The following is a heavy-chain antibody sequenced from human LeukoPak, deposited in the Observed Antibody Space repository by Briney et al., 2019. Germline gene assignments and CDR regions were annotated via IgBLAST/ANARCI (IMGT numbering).Heavy chain of an antibody. J-gene: IGHJ4*02. D-gene: IGHD3-9*01. Sequence: SVTVSCKASAGTFSSYAISWVRQAPGQGLEWMGGIIPIFGTANYAQKFQGRVTITADKSTSTAYMELSSLRSEDTAVYYCARGDILTGYRYYFDYWGQGTLVTVSS. CDR2: IIPIFGTA. CDR1: AGTFSSYA. V-gene: IGHV1-69*06. CDR3: ARGDILTGYRYYFDY.